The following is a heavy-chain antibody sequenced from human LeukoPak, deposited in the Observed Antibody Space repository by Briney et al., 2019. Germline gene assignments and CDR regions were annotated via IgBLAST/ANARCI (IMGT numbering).Heavy chain of an antibody. CDR3: ARESRAYAGYYFDY. CDR2: IYYSGST. J-gene: IGHJ4*02. CDR1: GGSISSYY. V-gene: IGHV4-59*01. Sequence: PSETLSLTCTVSGGSISSYYWSWIRQPPGKGLEWIGYIYYSGSTNYNPSLKSRVTISVDTSKNQFSLKLSSVTAEDTAVYYCARESRAYAGYYFDYWGQGTLVTVSS.